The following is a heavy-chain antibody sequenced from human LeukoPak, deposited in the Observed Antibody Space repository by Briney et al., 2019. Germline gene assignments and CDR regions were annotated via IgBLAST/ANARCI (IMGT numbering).Heavy chain of an antibody. CDR3: VRDGGGTTPYDC. V-gene: IGHV3-74*01. CDR1: GFTLSAYW. D-gene: IGHD1-7*01. Sequence: GGSLRLSCAASGFTLSAYWMTWVRQAPGKGPVWVSHISPDGRNIAYADSVKGRFTISRDSAKNTLYLQMNSLRVGDTAVYYCVRDGGGTTPYDCWGQGTLATVSS. J-gene: IGHJ4*02. CDR2: ISPDGRNI.